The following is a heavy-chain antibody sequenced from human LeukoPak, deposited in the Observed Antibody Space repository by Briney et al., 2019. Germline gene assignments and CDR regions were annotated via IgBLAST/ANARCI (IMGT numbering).Heavy chain of an antibody. CDR1: GFTFSSYA. Sequence: GGSLRLSCAASGFTFSSYAMSWVLQAPGKGLEWVSAISGSGGSTYYADSVKGRFTISRDNSKNTLYLQMNSLRAEDTAVYYCAKAERYSSDSTSSVMDVWGQGTTVTVSS. CDR3: AKAERYSSDSTSSVMDV. CDR2: ISGSGGST. J-gene: IGHJ6*02. V-gene: IGHV3-23*01. D-gene: IGHD6-19*01.